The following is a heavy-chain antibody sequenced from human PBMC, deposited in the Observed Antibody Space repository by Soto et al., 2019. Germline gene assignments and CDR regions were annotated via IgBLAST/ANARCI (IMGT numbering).Heavy chain of an antibody. Sequence: PSGSRKLSCVAPRYNPSSYRMSWARQAPGKGLERMNNINQHGTEKLYVDSVESRFSISRDNAYHSVYLQMNSLRAEDTAIYCRCRDILAFPAPRSSATDS. J-gene: IGHJ5*01. CDR2: INQHGTEK. V-gene: IGHV3-7*05. CDR1: RYNPSSYR. CDR3: CRDILAFPAPRSSATDS.